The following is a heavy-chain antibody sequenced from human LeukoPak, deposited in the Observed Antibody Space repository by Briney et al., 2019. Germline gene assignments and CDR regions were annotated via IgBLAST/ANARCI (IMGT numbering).Heavy chain of an antibody. CDR1: GYTFTGYY. CDR3: ARVMADYDYVWGSYRFDAFDI. Sequence: ASVKVSCKASGYTFTGYYMHWVRRAPGQGLEWMGWINPNSGGTNYAQKFQGRVTMTRDTSISTAYMELSRLRSDDTAVYYCARVMADYDYVWGSYRFDAFDIWGQGTMVTVSS. J-gene: IGHJ3*02. D-gene: IGHD3-16*02. V-gene: IGHV1-2*02. CDR2: INPNSGGT.